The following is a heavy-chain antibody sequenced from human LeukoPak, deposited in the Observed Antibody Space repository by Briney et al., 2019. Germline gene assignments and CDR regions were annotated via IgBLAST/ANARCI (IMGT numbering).Heavy chain of an antibody. CDR3: TRAPNPYYFDD. CDR1: DGSMSSYY. J-gene: IGHJ4*02. CDR2: IYYSGSN. Sequence: SETLSLTCTVSDGSMSSYYWSWIRQPPGKGLECIGYIYYSGSNNYNPSLKSRVTISIDTSKTQFSLNLSSVTAADTAVYYCTRAPNPYYFDDWGQGTLVTVSS. V-gene: IGHV4-59*01.